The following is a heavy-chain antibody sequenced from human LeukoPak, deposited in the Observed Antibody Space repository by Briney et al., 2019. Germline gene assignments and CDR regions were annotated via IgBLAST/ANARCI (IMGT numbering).Heavy chain of an antibody. V-gene: IGHV3-48*01. CDR2: ISSSSSTI. CDR1: GFTCSSYS. D-gene: IGHD3/OR15-3a*01. J-gene: IGHJ5*02. Sequence: GGSLRLSCAASGFTCSSYSMNWVRQAPGKELEWVSYISSSSSTIYYADSVKGRFTISRDNSKNTLYLQMNSLRAEDTAVYYCARWSRGLDPWGQGTLVTVSS. CDR3: ARWSRGLDP.